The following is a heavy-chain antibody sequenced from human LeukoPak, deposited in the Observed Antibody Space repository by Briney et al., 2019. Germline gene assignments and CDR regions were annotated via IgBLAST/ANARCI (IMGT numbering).Heavy chain of an antibody. CDR3: ARGNGEQQLTGDY. CDR2: VYYTGGT. D-gene: IGHD6-13*01. Sequence: PSETLSLTCSVSGVSISSGDYYWTWIRQPPGKGLVWIGYVYYTGGTDYNPSLRSRVTISVDTSKNQISLKLTSVTAADTAVYYCARGNGEQQLTGDYWGQGTLVTVSS. V-gene: IGHV4-30-4*01. CDR1: GVSISSGDYY. J-gene: IGHJ4*02.